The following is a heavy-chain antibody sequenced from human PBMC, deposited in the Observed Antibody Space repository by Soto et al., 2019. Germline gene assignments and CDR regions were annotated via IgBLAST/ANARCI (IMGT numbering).Heavy chain of an antibody. D-gene: IGHD2-2*01. CDR1: GYTFTSYD. J-gene: IGHJ4*02. CDR2: MNHNSGNT. CDR3: ARERVGNTEY. Sequence: QVKLVQYGAEVKKPGASVKVSCKASGYTFTSYDINWVRQATGQGLEWMGWMNHNSGNTGYAQKFQGRLTMNRNTSIRTDYMVLGSLRFEDTAVYYCARERVGNTEYCGQGTIVTVSS. V-gene: IGHV1-8*01.